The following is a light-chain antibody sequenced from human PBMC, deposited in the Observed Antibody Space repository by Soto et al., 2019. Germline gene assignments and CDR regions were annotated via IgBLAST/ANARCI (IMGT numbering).Light chain of an antibody. J-gene: IGLJ3*02. V-gene: IGLV1-44*01. CDR3: ASWDDSLHGVV. Sequence: QSVLTQPPSASGTPGQRVTISCSGSSSNVGSNTVSWYQQIPGTAPKLLIYSDHQRPSGVPDRFSGSRSGTSASLAISGLHSEDEADYSCASWDDSLHGVVFGGGTKLTVL. CDR1: SSNVGSNT. CDR2: SDH.